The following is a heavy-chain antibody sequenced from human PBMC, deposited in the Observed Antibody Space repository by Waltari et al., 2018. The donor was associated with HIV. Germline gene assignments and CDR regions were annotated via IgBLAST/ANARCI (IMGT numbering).Heavy chain of an antibody. D-gene: IGHD3-3*01. CDR1: AGSLISYP. V-gene: IGHV4-59*01. J-gene: IGHJ5*02. CDR3: ARGLFGVGSNWFDP. Sequence: QVQLQESGPGLVKPSETLSLTCSVSAGSLISYPWTWIRQPPGKGLEWIGYIYYTGRTNCNPSRKSRVTISVDTSKNQFSLRLRSVTAADTAVYYCARGLFGVGSNWFDPWGQGILVTVSS. CDR2: IYYTGRT.